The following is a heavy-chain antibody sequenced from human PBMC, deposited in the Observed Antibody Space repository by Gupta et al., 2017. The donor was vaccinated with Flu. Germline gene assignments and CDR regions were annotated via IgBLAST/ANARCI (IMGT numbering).Heavy chain of an antibody. D-gene: IGHD1-1*01. Sequence: RQAPGKGLEWVAVIWYDGSNKYYADSVKGRFTISRDNSKNTLYLQMNSLRAEDTAVYYCARASYNWNDEIDYWGQGTLVTVSS. J-gene: IGHJ4*02. V-gene: IGHV3-33*01. CDR2: IWYDGSNK. CDR3: ARASYNWNDEIDY.